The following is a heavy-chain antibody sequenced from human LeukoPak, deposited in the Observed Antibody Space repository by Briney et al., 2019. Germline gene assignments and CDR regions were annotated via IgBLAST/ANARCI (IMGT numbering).Heavy chain of an antibody. CDR1: GFTFSSYG. CDR3: ARDLETYGYTSSWHSYFDY. CDR2: ISYDGSNK. J-gene: IGHJ4*02. D-gene: IGHD6-13*01. V-gene: IGHV3-30*03. Sequence: GGSLRLSCAASGFTFSSYGMHWVRQAPGKGLEWVAMISYDGSNKYYADSVKGRFTISRDNSKNTLYLQMNSLRAEDTAVYYCARDLETYGYTSSWHSYFDYWGQGTLVTVSS.